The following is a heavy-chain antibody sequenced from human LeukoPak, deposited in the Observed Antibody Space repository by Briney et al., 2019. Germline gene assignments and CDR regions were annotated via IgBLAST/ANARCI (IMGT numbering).Heavy chain of an antibody. Sequence: GGSLRLSCADSGFTFSSYSMNWVRQAPGKGLEWVSSISSGSKYIYNADSVKGRFTISRDNAKNSLYLQMNSLRAEDTAVYYCARDPVCDYWGQGTLVTVSS. V-gene: IGHV3-21*01. J-gene: IGHJ4*02. CDR1: GFTFSSYS. CDR3: ARDPVCDY. CDR2: ISSGSKYI.